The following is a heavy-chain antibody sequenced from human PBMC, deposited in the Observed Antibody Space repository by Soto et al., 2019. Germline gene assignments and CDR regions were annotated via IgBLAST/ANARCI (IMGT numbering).Heavy chain of an antibody. CDR2: ISAYNGNT. CDR3: ARVGGNYDFWSGPIPSGGFDP. CDR1: GYTFTSYG. J-gene: IGHJ5*02. Sequence: ASVKVSCKASGYTFTSYGISWVRQAPGQGLEWMGWISAYNGNTNYAQKLQGRVTMTTDTSTRTAYMELRRLRSDDTAVYYCARVGGNYDFWSGPIPSGGFDPWGQGTLVTVSS. D-gene: IGHD3-3*01. V-gene: IGHV1-18*01.